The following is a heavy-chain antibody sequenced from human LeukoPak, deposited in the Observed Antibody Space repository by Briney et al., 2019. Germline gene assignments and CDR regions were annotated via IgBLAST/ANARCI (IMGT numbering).Heavy chain of an antibody. CDR3: TRELLSLQQGLDY. Sequence: PGGSLRLSCAASGFTFSSHAMNWVRQAPGKGLEWVSSVSSSGTKIFYADSMRGRFTVSRDNAGNSLSLQMDSLRVEDTAVYYCTRELLSLQQGLDYWGQGTLVTVSS. CDR1: GFTFSSHA. CDR2: VSSSGTKI. V-gene: IGHV3-21*01. D-gene: IGHD2/OR15-2a*01. J-gene: IGHJ4*02.